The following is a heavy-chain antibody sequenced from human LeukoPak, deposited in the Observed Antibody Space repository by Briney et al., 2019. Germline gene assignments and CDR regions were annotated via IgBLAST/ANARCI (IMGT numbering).Heavy chain of an antibody. J-gene: IGHJ4*02. CDR3: ARGYIAMIDY. CDR1: GGSISSGGYY. D-gene: IGHD5-18*01. CDR2: INHSGST. Sequence: PSETLSLTCTVSGGSISSGGYYWSWIRQPPGKGLEWIGEINHSGSTNYNPSLKSRVTISVDTSKNQFSLKLSSVTAADTAVYYCARGYIAMIDYWGQGTLVTVSS. V-gene: IGHV4-39*07.